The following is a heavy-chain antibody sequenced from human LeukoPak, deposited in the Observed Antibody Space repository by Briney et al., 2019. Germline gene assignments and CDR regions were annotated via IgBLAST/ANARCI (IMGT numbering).Heavy chain of an antibody. CDR2: IIPIFGTA. CDR1: GGTFSSYA. V-gene: IGHV1-69*05. D-gene: IGHD2-2*02. J-gene: IGHJ4*02. CDR3: ARDGYCSSTSCYMDY. Sequence: ASVKVSCKASGGTFSSYAISWVRQAPGQGLEWMGGIIPIFGTANYAQKFQGRVTITTDESTSTAYMELSSLRSEDTAVYYCARDGYCSSTSCYMDYWGQGTLVTVPS.